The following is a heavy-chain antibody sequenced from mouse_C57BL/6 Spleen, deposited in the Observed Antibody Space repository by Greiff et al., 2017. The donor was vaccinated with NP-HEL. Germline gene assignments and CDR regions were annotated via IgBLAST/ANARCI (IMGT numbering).Heavy chain of an antibody. J-gene: IGHJ2*01. D-gene: IGHD2-5*01. Sequence: VQLQQSGAELMKPGASVKLSCKAPGYTFTGYWIEWVKQRPGHGLEWIGEILPGSGSTNYNEKFKGKATFTADTSSNTAYMQLSSLTTEDSAIYYCARRSLYYSNYLYYFDYWGQGTTLTVSS. CDR1: GYTFTGYW. CDR2: ILPGSGST. V-gene: IGHV1-9*01. CDR3: ARRSLYYSNYLYYFDY.